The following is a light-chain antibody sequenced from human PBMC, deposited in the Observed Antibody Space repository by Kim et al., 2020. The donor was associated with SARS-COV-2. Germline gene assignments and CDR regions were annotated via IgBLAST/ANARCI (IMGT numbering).Light chain of an antibody. V-gene: IGKV3-11*01. CDR3: QQRSNWRTWT. CDR1: QSISSY. CDR2: DAS. Sequence: EVLLTQSPATLSLSAGERATLSCRASQSISSYLAWYQQKPGQAPRLLIYDASNRATGIPARFSGSGSGTDFTLTISSPEPEDLAVYYCQQRSNWRTWTFGQGTKVDIK. J-gene: IGKJ1*01.